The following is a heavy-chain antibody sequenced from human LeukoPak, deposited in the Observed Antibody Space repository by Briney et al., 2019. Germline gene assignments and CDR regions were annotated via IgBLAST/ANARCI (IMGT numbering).Heavy chain of an antibody. Sequence: NPGGSLRLSCAASGFTFSSYEMNWVRQPPGKGLEWIGEINHSGGTNYNPSLKSRVTISVDTSKNQFSLKLSSVTAADTAVYYCASLARGGNWFDPWGQGTLVTVSS. CDR3: ASLARGGNWFDP. CDR1: GFTFSSYE. D-gene: IGHD6-6*01. CDR2: INHSGGT. V-gene: IGHV4-34*01. J-gene: IGHJ5*02.